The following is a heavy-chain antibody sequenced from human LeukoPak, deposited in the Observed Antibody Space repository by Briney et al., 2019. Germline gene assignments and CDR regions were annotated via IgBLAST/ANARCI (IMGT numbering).Heavy chain of an antibody. J-gene: IGHJ2*01. CDR2: ISWSGGHM. CDR3: VRSVVVVAATPTHFDL. V-gene: IGHV3-9*01. CDR1: EFKFDDYA. D-gene: IGHD2-15*01. Sequence: PGGSLRLSCAAAEFKFDDYAMHWVRQGPGKGLEWVAGISWSGGHMEYAESVKGRFTISRDNARNALYLQMDGLRRDDTALYYCVRSVVVVAATPTHFDLWGRGTQVIVSS.